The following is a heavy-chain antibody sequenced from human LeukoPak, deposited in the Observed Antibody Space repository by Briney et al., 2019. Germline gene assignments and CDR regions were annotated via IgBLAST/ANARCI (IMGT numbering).Heavy chain of an antibody. CDR3: ARGMSGYTEDPFDI. V-gene: IGHV1-18*04. CDR1: GDTFTSYS. J-gene: IGHJ3*02. CDR2: ISAYNGNT. Sequence: ASVKVSCKASGDTFTSYSINWVRQAPGQGLEWMAWISAYNGNTNYAQEFQDRVTLTRDTSTSTAYMELRSLRSDDTAVYFCARGMSGYTEDPFDIWGQGTVVTVSS. D-gene: IGHD2-2*02.